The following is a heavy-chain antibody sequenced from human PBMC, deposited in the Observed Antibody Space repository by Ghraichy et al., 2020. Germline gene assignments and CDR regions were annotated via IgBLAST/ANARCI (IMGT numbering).Heavy chain of an antibody. V-gene: IGHV3-23*01. D-gene: IGHD1-1*01. CDR1: GFTFSNYA. Sequence: GGSLRLSCAASGFTFSNYAMNWVRQAAGKGLEWVSGLSSSGGTTHYADSVKGRFTISRDNSNNRLFLQMESLRAEDTGVYYCAKDVLLTMVAGTLSGFDDWGPGAMGTVSS. J-gene: IGHJ3*01. CDR3: AKDVLLTMVAGTLSGFDD. CDR2: LSSSGGTT.